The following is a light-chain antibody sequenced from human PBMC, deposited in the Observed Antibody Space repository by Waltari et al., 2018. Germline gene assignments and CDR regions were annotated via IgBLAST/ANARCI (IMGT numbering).Light chain of an antibody. J-gene: IGKJ4*01. CDR3: QQSTSIPLT. V-gene: IGKV1-39*01. CDR2: GIS. Sequence: DIQMTQSPSSLSASVGDRVTITCRSSQTIPRYLNWYQQKPGKAPNLLIYGISNLHSGVPSRFSGSGSGTDFTLTISSLQPEDFATYYCQQSTSIPLTFGGGTKVDIK. CDR1: QTIPRY.